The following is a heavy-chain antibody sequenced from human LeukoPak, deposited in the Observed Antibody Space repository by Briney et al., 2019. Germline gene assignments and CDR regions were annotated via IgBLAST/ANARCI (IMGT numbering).Heavy chain of an antibody. CDR1: GGSFSGYY. J-gene: IGHJ5*02. D-gene: IGHD3-22*01. CDR2: IYYSGST. Sequence: SETLSLTCAVYGGSFSGYYWSWIRQPPGKGLEWIGSIYYSGSTYYNPSLKSRVTISVDTSKNQFSLKLSSVTAADTAVYYCARGLRRGYYYDSSGYYRIIDPWGQGTLVTVSS. V-gene: IGHV4-34*01. CDR3: ARGLRRGYYYDSSGYYRIIDP.